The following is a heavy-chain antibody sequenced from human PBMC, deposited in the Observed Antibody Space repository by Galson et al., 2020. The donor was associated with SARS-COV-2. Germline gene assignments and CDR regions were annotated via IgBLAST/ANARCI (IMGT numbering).Heavy chain of an antibody. CDR1: GGSISTYY. CDR2: IHYTGSS. CDR3: ARDPPGSGSYFEY. J-gene: IGHJ4*02. Sequence: SETLSLTCTVSGGSISTYYWSWIRQPPGKGLEWIGYIHYTGSSNYNPSFKSRVTMSVDTSKNQFSMRLTSVTAADTAVYFCARDPPGSGSYFEYWGQGALVTVSS. D-gene: IGHD3-10*01. V-gene: IGHV4-59*13.